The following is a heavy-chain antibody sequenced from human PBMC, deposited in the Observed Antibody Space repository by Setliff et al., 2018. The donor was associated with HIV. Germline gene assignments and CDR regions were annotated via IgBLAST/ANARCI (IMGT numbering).Heavy chain of an antibody. CDR2: INVGNGDT. V-gene: IGHV1-3*01. D-gene: IGHD3-16*01. CDR1: GYTFTSFA. CDR3: ARDKGGQFFFYYMDV. J-gene: IGHJ6*03. Sequence: AASVKVSCKASGYTFTSFAMHWVRQAPGRRLEWMGWINVGNGDTKFSQKFQGRVTITRDISASTVYLDLSRLRSEDTAVYSCARDKGGQFFFYYMDVWGKGTTVTVSS.